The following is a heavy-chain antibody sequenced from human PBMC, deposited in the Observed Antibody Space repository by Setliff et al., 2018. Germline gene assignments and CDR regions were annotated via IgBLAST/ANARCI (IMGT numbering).Heavy chain of an antibody. J-gene: IGHJ6*03. CDR2: INTNTGNP. D-gene: IGHD3-10*01. V-gene: IGHV7-4-1*02. CDR3: ARGSRFGTIVYKGDYYMDV. CDR1: GYTFSTYA. Sequence: ASVKVSCKGSGYTFSTYAIIWMRQAPGQGLEWMGWINTNTGNPSYAQGFTGRFVFSLDTSVSTAYLQISSLKAEDTAIYYCARGSRFGTIVYKGDYYMDVWGKGTTVTVSS.